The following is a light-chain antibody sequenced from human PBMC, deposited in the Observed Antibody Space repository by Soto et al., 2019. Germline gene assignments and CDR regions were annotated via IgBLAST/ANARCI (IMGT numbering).Light chain of an antibody. CDR1: SSDIGGYNF. V-gene: IGLV2-14*03. CDR3: SSYTSISTLGV. J-gene: IGLJ3*02. Sequence: QSALTQPASVSGSPGQSITISCTGTSSDIGGYNFVSWYQQHPGKAPKLIIYDVANRLSGVSNRFSGSKSGNTASLTISGLQAEDEADYYCSSYTSISTLGVFGGGTKLTVL. CDR2: DVA.